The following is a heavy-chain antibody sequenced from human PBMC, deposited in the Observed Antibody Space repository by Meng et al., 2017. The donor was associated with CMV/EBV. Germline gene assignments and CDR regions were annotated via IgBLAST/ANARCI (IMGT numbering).Heavy chain of an antibody. CDR1: GASISSMIYY. D-gene: IGHD5-12*01. CDR3: ARSSGYKAFLDY. Sequence: SETLSLTCNVSGASISSMIYYWGWIRQSPGKGLEWIGSIYYSGTTYHSPSFKSRVTISIDTAKNQFSMSLRSVSVADTAVYYCARSSGYKAFLDYWGLGMQVTVSS. J-gene: IGHJ4*02. CDR2: IYYSGTT. V-gene: IGHV4-39*07.